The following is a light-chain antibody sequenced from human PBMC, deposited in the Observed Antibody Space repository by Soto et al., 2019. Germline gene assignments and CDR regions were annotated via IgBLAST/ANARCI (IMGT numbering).Light chain of an antibody. CDR3: QKCNSAPYT. V-gene: IGKV1-27*01. CDR1: QGISNY. Sequence: DIQMTQSPSSLSAAVGDRVTITCRASQGISNYLAWYQQKPGKVPKLLIYAASTLRSGVPSRFSGSGSGTDFTLTIGSLQPEDVAIYYCQKCNSAPYTFGQGTKVDI. J-gene: IGKJ2*01. CDR2: AAS.